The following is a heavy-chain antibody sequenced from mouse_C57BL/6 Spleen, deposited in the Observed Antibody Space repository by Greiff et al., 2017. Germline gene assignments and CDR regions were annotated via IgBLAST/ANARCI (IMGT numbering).Heavy chain of an antibody. V-gene: IGHV5-6*01. Sequence: EVKLVESGGDLVKPGGSLKLSCAASGFTFSSYGMSWVRQTPDKRLEWVATISSGGSYTYYPDSVKGRFTISRDNAKNTLYLQMSSLKAEDTAMYYCARLGSSSWYFDVWGTGTTVTVSS. CDR1: GFTFSSYG. J-gene: IGHJ1*03. CDR3: ARLGSSSWYFDV. CDR2: ISSGGSYT. D-gene: IGHD1-1*01.